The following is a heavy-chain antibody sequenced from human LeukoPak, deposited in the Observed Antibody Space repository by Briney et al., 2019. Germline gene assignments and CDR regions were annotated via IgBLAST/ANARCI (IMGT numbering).Heavy chain of an antibody. CDR1: GGSISSYY. V-gene: IGHV4-4*07. Sequence: SETLSLTCTVSGGSISSYYWSWIRQPAGKGLEWIGRIYTSGSTNYNPSLKSRVTMSVDTSKNQFSLKLSSVTAADTAVYYCARASDDRVKSKISYWYFDLWGRGTLVTVSS. CDR2: IYTSGST. D-gene: IGHD3-22*01. J-gene: IGHJ2*01. CDR3: ARASDDRVKSKISYWYFDL.